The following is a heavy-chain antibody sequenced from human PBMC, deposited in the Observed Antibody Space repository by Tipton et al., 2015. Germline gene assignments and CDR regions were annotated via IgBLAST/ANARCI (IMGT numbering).Heavy chain of an antibody. CDR1: GFTFSYAW. CDR2: IKSKTDGGTT. J-gene: IGHJ2*01. V-gene: IGHV3-15*01. D-gene: IGHD6-19*01. CDR3: TTLYSSGWYGSWYFDL. Sequence: SLRLSCAASGFTFSYAWMTWVRQAPGKGLEWVARIKSKTDGGTTDYAAPVKGRFTISRDDSKNTLYLHMNSLNTEDTALYHCTTLYSSGWYGSWYFDLWGRGTLVTVSS.